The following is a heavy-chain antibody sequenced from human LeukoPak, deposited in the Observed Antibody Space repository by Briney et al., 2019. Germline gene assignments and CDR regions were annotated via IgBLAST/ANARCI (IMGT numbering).Heavy chain of an antibody. J-gene: IGHJ4*02. V-gene: IGHV3-9*01. D-gene: IGHD5-18*01. Sequence: GGSLRLSCAASGFTFDDYAMHWVRQAPGKGLEWVSGISLNSGSIGYADSVKGRFTISRDNAKNSLYLQMNSLRAEDTALYYCAKDTQMIQLWTFDYWGQGTLVTVSS. CDR2: ISLNSGSI. CDR1: GFTFDDYA. CDR3: AKDTQMIQLWTFDY.